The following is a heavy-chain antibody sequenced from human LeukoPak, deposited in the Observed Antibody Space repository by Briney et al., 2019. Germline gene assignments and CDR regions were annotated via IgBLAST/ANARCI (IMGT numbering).Heavy chain of an antibody. CDR2: IYHSGST. CDR3: AREDSSGWSTWFDP. D-gene: IGHD6-19*01. CDR1: GGSISSSNW. V-gene: IGHV4-4*02. J-gene: IGHJ5*02. Sequence: PSETLSLTCAVSGGSISSSNWWSWVRQPPGKGLEWIGEIYHSGSTNCNPSLKSRVTISVDKSKNQFSLKLSSVTAADTAVYYCAREDSSGWSTWFDPWGQGTLVTVSS.